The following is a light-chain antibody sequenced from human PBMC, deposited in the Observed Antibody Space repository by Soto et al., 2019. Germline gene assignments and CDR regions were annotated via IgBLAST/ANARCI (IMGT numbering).Light chain of an antibody. CDR2: GAS. CDR3: HQYTNWSHT. CDR1: QSVGSN. Sequence: EIVMTQSPATLSVSPGERASLSCRASQSVGSNLAWYQQTAGQAPRLLIYGASARATGIPARFSGSGSGINGSLRVSRAPPAQSAVYPGHQYTNWSHTFGQGTELEIK. J-gene: IGKJ2*01. V-gene: IGKV3-15*01.